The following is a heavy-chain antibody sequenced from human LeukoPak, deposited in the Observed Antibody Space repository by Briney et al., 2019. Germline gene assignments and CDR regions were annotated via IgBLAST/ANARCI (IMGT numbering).Heavy chain of an antibody. CDR1: GFTFSSYG. Sequence: PGRSLRLSCAASGFTFSSYGMHWVRQAPGKGLEWVAVIWYDGSNKYYADSVKGRFTISRDNSKNTLYLQMNSLRAEDTAVYYCARDRGRWWAFDYWGQGTLVTVSS. D-gene: IGHD4-23*01. J-gene: IGHJ4*02. CDR2: IWYDGSNK. CDR3: ARDRGRWWAFDY. V-gene: IGHV3-33*01.